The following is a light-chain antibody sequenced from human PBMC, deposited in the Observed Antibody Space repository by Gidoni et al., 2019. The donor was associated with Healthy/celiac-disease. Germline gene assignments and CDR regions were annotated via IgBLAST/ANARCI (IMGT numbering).Light chain of an antibody. CDR3: GTWDSSLSAVV. J-gene: IGLJ3*02. Sequence: SVLTQPPSVSAAPGQKVTISCYGSSSNIGNNYVSWYQQLPGTAPTPLIYDNNKRPSGIPDRFSGSKSGTSATLGITGLQTGDEADYYCGTWDSSLSAVVFGGGTKLTVL. V-gene: IGLV1-51*01. CDR1: SSNIGNNY. CDR2: DNN.